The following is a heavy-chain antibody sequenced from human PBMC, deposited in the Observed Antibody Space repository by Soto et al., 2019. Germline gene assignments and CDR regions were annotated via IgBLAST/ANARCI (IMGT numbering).Heavy chain of an antibody. CDR2: ISGSGGST. D-gene: IGHD3-22*01. Sequence: GGSLRLSCAASEITFNTFEMNWVRQAPGKGLEWVSAISGSGGSTYYADSVKGRFTISRDNSKNTLYLQMNSLRAEDTALYYCARVHPGDYYDIRGYPNLWGRGTLVTVSS. V-gene: IGHV3-23*01. CDR1: EITFNTFE. J-gene: IGHJ4*02. CDR3: ARVHPGDYYDIRGYPNL.